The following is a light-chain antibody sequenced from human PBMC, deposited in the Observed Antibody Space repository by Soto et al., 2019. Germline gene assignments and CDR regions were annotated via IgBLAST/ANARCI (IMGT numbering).Light chain of an antibody. CDR1: SSDVGSYNL. J-gene: IGLJ2*01. CDR2: EGS. Sequence: QSALTQPASVSGSPGQSITISCTGTSSDVGSYNLVSWYQQHPGKAPKLMIYEGSKRPSGVSNRFSGSKSGNTASLTIFGLQAEDEADYYSCSFAVSRLGGVFSGGTEPTVL. CDR3: CSFAVSRLGGV. V-gene: IGLV2-23*01.